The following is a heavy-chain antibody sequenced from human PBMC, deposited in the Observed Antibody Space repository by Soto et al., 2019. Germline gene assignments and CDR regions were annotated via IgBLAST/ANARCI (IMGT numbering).Heavy chain of an antibody. V-gene: IGHV1-2*04. J-gene: IGHJ4*02. D-gene: IGHD3-16*02. CDR3: ARAVLYDYIWGSYRVFDY. Sequence: ASVKVSCKASGYTFTGYYMHWVRQAPGQGLEWMGWINPNSGGTNYAQKFQGWVTTTRDTSISTAYMELSRLRSDDTAVYYCARAVLYDYIWGSYRVFDYWGQGTLVTVSS. CDR2: INPNSGGT. CDR1: GYTFTGYY.